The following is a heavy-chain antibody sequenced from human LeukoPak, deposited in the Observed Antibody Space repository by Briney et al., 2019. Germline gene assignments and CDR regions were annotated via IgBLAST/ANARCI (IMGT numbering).Heavy chain of an antibody. CDR1: GFTVSSNY. CDR3: ARAVAGYYFDY. D-gene: IGHD6-19*01. CDR2: IYSGGTT. V-gene: IGHV3-53*01. Sequence: GGSLRLSCAASGFTVSSNYMSWVRQAPGVGLEWVSIIYSGGTTYYADSVKGRFTISRDSSKNTLSLQMNSLRAEDTAMYYCARAVAGYYFDYWGQGTLVTVSS. J-gene: IGHJ4*02.